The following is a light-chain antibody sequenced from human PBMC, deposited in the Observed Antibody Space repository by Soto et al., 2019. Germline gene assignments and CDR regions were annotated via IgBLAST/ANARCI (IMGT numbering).Light chain of an antibody. CDR1: QSLIHSDGSTY. V-gene: IGKV2-30*02. CDR2: KVS. CDR3: MQGTHWPWT. J-gene: IGKJ1*01. Sequence: DVVMTQSPLSLPVTLGQPASISCRSSQSLIHSDGSTYLNWFQQRPGQSPRRLIYKVSDRDSGVPDRFSGSGSGTDFTLKISRVEAEDVGIYYCMQGTHWPWTFGQGTEVEIK.